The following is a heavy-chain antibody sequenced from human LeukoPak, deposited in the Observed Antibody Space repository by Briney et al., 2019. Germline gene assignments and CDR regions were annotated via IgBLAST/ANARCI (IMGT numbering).Heavy chain of an antibody. CDR1: GGSITTGAYA. CDR3: ARGGGFYGSGTTHFDY. D-gene: IGHD3-10*01. J-gene: IGHJ4*02. V-gene: IGHV4-30-2*01. Sequence: SETLSLTCAVSGGSITTGAYAWSWIRQPPGKGLEWIGYIYRSGSTSYNPSLKSRLSITIDKSKNQFSLNLRSVTAADTAFYYCARGGGFYGSGTTHFDYWGRGTLATASS. CDR2: IYRSGST.